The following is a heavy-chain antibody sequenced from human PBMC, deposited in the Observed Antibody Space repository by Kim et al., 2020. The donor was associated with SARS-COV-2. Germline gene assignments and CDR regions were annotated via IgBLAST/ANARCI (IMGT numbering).Heavy chain of an antibody. J-gene: IGHJ4*02. Sequence: SETLSLTCAVSGGSISSINWWSWVRQPPGKGLEWIGEIYHSGSANYNPSLKSRVTMSVDKSKNQFSLKLSSVTAADTAVYYCARTYPTPYYYDSSSVPFDYWGQGTLVTVSS. CDR1: GGSISSINW. V-gene: IGHV4-4*02. CDR2: IYHSGSA. D-gene: IGHD3-22*01. CDR3: ARTYPTPYYYDSSSVPFDY.